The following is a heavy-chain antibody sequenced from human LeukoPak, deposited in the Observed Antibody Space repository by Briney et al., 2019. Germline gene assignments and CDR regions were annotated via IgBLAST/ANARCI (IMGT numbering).Heavy chain of an antibody. J-gene: IGHJ4*02. CDR2: IWYDGSNK. CDR3: ARDRYSSGWDDFDY. D-gene: IGHD6-19*01. V-gene: IGHV3-33*01. Sequence: GSLRLSCAASGFTFSSYGMHWVRQAPGKGLEWVAVIWYDGSNKYYADSVKGRFTISRDNSKNTLYLQMNSLRAEDTAVYYCARDRYSSGWDDFDYWGQGTLVTVSS. CDR1: GFTFSSYG.